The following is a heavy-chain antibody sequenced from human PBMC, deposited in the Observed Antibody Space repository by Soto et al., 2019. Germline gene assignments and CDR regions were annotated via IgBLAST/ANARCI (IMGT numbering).Heavy chain of an antibody. J-gene: IGHJ4*02. CDR1: GGSVSSGSYY. CDR3: ARRGCSSTSCYRVYYFDY. D-gene: IGHD2-2*02. CDR2: IYYSGST. Sequence: SETLSLTCTVSGGSVSSGSYYWSWIRQPPGKGLEWIGYIYYSGSTNYNPSLKSRVTISVDTSKNQFSLKLSSVTAADTAVYYCARRGCSSTSCYRVYYFDYWGQGTLVTVSS. V-gene: IGHV4-61*01.